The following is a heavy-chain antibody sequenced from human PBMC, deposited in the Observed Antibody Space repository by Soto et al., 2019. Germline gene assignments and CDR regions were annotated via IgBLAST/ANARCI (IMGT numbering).Heavy chain of an antibody. CDR3: ARGVVVPSAMHTLGYYYYGMDV. Sequence: SVKVSCKASGGTFSSYAISWVRQAPGQGLEWMGGIIPIFGTANYAQKFQGRVTITADKSTSTAYMELSSLRSEDTAVYYCARGVVVPSAMHTLGYYYYGMDVWGQGTTVTVSS. V-gene: IGHV1-69*06. J-gene: IGHJ6*02. CDR1: GGTFSSYA. CDR2: IIPIFGTA. D-gene: IGHD2-2*01.